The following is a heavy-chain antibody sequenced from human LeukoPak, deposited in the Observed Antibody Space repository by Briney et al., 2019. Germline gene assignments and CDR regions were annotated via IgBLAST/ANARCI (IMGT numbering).Heavy chain of an antibody. CDR3: ARDGYSGYGVGLFETRYYFDY. J-gene: IGHJ4*02. D-gene: IGHD5-12*01. Sequence: ASVKVSCKASGYTFPGYYMHWVRQAPGQGLEWMGVINPSGGSTSYAQRFQGRVAMTRDTSTSTVYMALSSLRSEDTAVYYCARDGYSGYGVGLFETRYYFDYWGQGTLVTVSS. CDR1: GYTFPGYY. V-gene: IGHV1-46*01. CDR2: INPSGGST.